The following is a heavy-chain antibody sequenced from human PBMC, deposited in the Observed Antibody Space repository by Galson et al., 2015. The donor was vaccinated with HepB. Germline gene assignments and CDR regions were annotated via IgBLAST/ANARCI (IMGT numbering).Heavy chain of an antibody. CDR1: GFTFSDYY. CDR3: AGWTGRYYFDH. Sequence: SLRLSCAASGFTFSDYYMSWIRQAPGKGLEWVSYMSGSTGYKEYADSVKGRFTISRDNAKKSLYLQMNSLRAEDTAVYYCAGWTGRYYFDHWGQGTLVSVSS. CDR2: MSGSTGYK. V-gene: IGHV3-11*03. D-gene: IGHD3/OR15-3a*01. J-gene: IGHJ4*02.